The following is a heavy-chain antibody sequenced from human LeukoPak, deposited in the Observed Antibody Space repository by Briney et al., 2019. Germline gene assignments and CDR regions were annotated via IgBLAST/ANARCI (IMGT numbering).Heavy chain of an antibody. J-gene: IGHJ4*02. CDR3: ARSSSGSNRIDY. CDR1: GFSFNICS. D-gene: IGHD1-26*01. Sequence: GGSLRLSCAASGFSFNICSMNWVRQAPGKGLEWVSSISSASSYIYYADSVKGRFTISRDNAKSSLYLQMNSLRAEDTAVYYCARSSSGSNRIDYWGQETQVTVSS. CDR2: ISSASSYI. V-gene: IGHV3-21*01.